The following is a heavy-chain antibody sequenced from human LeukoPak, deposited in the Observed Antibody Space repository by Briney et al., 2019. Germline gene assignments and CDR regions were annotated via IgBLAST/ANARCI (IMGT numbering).Heavy chain of an antibody. CDR1: GYTLTELS. D-gene: IGHD4-23*01. CDR3: ARDNSVEDTAWWFDP. J-gene: IGHJ5*02. V-gene: IGHV1-24*01. Sequence: ASVKVSCKVSGYTLTELSMHWVRQAPGKGLEWMGGFDPEDGETIYAQKFQGRVTMTRDMSTSTDYMELSSLRSEDTAVYYCARDNSVEDTAWWFDPWGQGTLVTVSS. CDR2: FDPEDGET.